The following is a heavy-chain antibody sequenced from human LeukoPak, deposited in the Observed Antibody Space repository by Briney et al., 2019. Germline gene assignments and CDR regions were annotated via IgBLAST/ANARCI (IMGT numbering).Heavy chain of an antibody. V-gene: IGHV3-23*01. CDR3: EKDLCIAVAGADY. Sequence: GGSLRLSCAASGFTFSSYAMSWVRQAPGKGLEWVSAISGSGGSTYYADSVKGRFTISRDNSKNTLYLQMNSLRAEDTAVYYCEKDLCIAVAGADYWGQGTLVTVSS. J-gene: IGHJ4*02. D-gene: IGHD6-19*01. CDR2: ISGSGGST. CDR1: GFTFSSYA.